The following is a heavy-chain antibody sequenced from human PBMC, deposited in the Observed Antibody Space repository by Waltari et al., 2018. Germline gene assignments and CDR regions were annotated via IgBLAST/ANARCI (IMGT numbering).Heavy chain of an antibody. V-gene: IGHV4-31*03. D-gene: IGHD2-21*01. CDR2: IYYSGST. J-gene: IGHJ5*02. CDR1: GGSISSVGYY. CDR3: ARVIRGDWWFDP. Sequence: QVQLQESGPGLVKPSQTLSLTCTVSGGSISSVGYYWIWIRQHPGKGLEWIGYIYYSGSTYYNPSLKSRVTISVDTSKNQFSLKLSSVTAADTAVYYCARVIRGDWWFDPWGQGTLVTVSS.